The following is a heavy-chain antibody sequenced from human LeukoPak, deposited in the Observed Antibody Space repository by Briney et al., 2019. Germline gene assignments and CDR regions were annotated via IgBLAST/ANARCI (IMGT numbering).Heavy chain of an antibody. CDR3: ATVSLTMVRGVMSAGLFDY. J-gene: IGHJ4*02. CDR1: GYTLTELS. V-gene: IGHV1-24*01. Sequence: GASVKVSCKVSGYTLTELSMHWVRQAPGKGLEWMGGLDPEDGETIYAQKFQGRVTMTEDTSTDTAYMELSSLRSEDTAVYYCATVSLTMVRGVMSAGLFDYWGQGTLVTVSS. D-gene: IGHD3-10*01. CDR2: LDPEDGET.